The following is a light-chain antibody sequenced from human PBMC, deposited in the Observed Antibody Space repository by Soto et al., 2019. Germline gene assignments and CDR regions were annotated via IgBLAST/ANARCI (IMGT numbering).Light chain of an antibody. CDR2: AAY. Sequence: DIQMTQSPSSLSASVGDRVTITCQASQDISNYLNWYQQKPGKAPNLLIYAAYSLQSGVQSRFSGSGSGTDFTLTIRSLQPEDFATYYCQQSYTIPRIFGGGTKVDIK. V-gene: IGKV1-39*01. CDR3: QQSYTIPRI. J-gene: IGKJ4*01. CDR1: QDISNY.